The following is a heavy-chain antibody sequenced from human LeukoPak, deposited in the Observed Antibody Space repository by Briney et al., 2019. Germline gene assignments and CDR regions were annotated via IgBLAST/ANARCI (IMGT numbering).Heavy chain of an antibody. CDR1: GGSISSYY. Sequence: ASETLSLTCTVSGGSISSYYWSWIRQPPGKGLEWIGYIYYSGSTNYNPSLTSRVTMSVDTSKNQFSLKLSSVTAADTAVYYCARGTFRSGFDYWGQGTLVTVSS. V-gene: IGHV4-59*12. CDR2: IYYSGST. D-gene: IGHD1-26*01. J-gene: IGHJ4*02. CDR3: ARGTFRSGFDY.